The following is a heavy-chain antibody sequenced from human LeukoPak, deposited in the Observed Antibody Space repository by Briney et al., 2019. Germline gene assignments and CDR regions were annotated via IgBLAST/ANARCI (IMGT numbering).Heavy chain of an antibody. Sequence: PGGSLRLSCAASGFTFSSYSMNWVRQAPGKGLEWVSSISSSSSYIYYADSVKGRFTISRDNAKNSLYLQMNSLRAEDTAVYYCARAYLAAVGTHRAFDIWGQGTMVTVSS. CDR1: GFTFSSYS. CDR3: ARAYLAAVGTHRAFDI. V-gene: IGHV3-21*01. D-gene: IGHD6-13*01. J-gene: IGHJ3*02. CDR2: ISSSSSYI.